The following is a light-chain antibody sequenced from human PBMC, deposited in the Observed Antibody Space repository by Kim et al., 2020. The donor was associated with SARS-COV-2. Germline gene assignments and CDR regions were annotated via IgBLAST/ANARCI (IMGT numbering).Light chain of an antibody. V-gene: IGLV3-19*01. CDR3: TSRARSGEYWV. J-gene: IGLJ3*02. CDR1: SLRTYY. Sequence: SSELTQDPAVSVALGQTVRITCQGDSLRTYYASWYQQKPGQAPVVVISGKNNRPSGIPDRFSGSTSGNTASLTITGAQAEDEADYYCTSRARSGEYWVFG. CDR2: GKN.